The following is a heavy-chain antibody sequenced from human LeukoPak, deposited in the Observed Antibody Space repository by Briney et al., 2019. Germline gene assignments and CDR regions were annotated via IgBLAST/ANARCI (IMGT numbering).Heavy chain of an antibody. V-gene: IGHV4-34*01. D-gene: IGHD3-16*01. CDR2: INHSGST. CDR1: GGSFSDYY. CDR3: AREVNLGEFDY. J-gene: IGHJ4*02. Sequence: SETLSLTCAVYGGSFSDYYWSWIRQPPGKGLEWIGEINHSGSTNYNPSLKSRVTISVDTSKNQFSLKLSSVTAADTAVYYCAREVNLGEFDYWGQGTLVTVSS.